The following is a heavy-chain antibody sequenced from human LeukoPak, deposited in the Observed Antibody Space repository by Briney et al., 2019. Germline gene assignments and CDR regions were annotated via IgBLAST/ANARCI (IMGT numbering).Heavy chain of an antibody. Sequence: GGSLRLSCAASGFTFSHYWMTWVRQAPGKGLEWVANINQDGSKEYYMDSVKARFTISRDNAKNSLSLQMNSLYYVRDGGVSGYDLLDYWGQGTLVTVSS. D-gene: IGHD5-12*01. V-gene: IGHV3-7*01. CDR2: INQDGSKE. CDR3: YDLLDY. CDR1: GFTFSHYW. J-gene: IGHJ4*02.